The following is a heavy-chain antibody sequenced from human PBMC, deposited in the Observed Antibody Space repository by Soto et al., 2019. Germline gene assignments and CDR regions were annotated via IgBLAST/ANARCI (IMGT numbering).Heavy chain of an antibody. J-gene: IGHJ4*02. V-gene: IGHV3-30-3*01. Sequence: PGGSLRLSCAASGFTFSSYAMSWVRQAPGKGLEWVAVISYDGSNKYYADSVKGRFTISRDNSKNTLYLQMNSLRAEDTAVYYCARDPIKYSGSYYNRASYYFDYWGQGTLVTVSS. CDR3: ARDPIKYSGSYYNRASYYFDY. D-gene: IGHD1-26*01. CDR2: ISYDGSNK. CDR1: GFTFSSYA.